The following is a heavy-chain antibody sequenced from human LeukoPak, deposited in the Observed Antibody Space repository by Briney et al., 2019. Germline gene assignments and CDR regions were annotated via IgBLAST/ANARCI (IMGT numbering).Heavy chain of an antibody. Sequence: ASVKVSCKASGGTFSSYAISWVRQAPGQGLEWMGGIIPIFGTANYAQKFQGRVTITADESTSTAYMELSSLRSEDTAVYYCARDLRSGSYYYMDVWGKGTTVTISS. CDR2: IIPIFGTA. CDR3: ARDLRSGSYYYMDV. J-gene: IGHJ6*03. D-gene: IGHD3-10*01. CDR1: GGTFSSYA. V-gene: IGHV1-69*13.